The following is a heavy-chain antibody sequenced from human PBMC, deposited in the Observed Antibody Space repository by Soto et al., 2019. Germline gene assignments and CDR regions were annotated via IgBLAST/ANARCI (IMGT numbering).Heavy chain of an antibody. CDR2: INPNTGVT. D-gene: IGHD6-6*01. V-gene: IGHV1-2*02. CDR3: ARARVWGSPSPESFQFCYGMDV. J-gene: IGHJ6*02. Sequence: QVQLVQSGAEVKKPGASVRVSCKASGYTFTGNFMHWVRQAPGQGLEWVGWINPNTGVTKYAQKCSGRVTLTSDTATTTAYLDLRRVRFDATAVDFCARARVWGSPSPESFQFCYGMDVWGQGTTVTVSS. CDR1: GYTFTGNF.